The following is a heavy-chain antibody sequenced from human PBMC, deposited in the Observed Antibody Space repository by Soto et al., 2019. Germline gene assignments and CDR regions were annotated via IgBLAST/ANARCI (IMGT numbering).Heavy chain of an antibody. D-gene: IGHD1-26*01. CDR2: IYSTGRT. CDR1: GASVYSSSSN. CDR3: ARAGGQWELTEGYYFDL. Sequence: SLHCSLSGASVYSSSSNWGWVRQSPVTGLDRIGNIYSTGRTYYNPSLRSRLAISLDASKDQFSLKLSSVTAADTAVYYCARAGGQWELTEGYYFDLWGQEPLVTSPQ. V-gene: IGHV4-39*07. J-gene: IGHJ4*02.